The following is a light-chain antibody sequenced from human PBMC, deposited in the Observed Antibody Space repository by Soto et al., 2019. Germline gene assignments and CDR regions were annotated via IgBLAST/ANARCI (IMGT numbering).Light chain of an antibody. V-gene: IGKV3-11*01. CDR1: QSVSNF. CDR3: QQRSNWPLT. Sequence: EIVLTQSPATLSLSPVERAILSGMASQSVSNFLAWYQQKPGQAPRLLIFDVSTRATGVPPRFSGSGSGTDFTLTIIGLEPGDFAIHYCQQRSNWPLTFGGGTKVDIK. J-gene: IGKJ4*01. CDR2: DVS.